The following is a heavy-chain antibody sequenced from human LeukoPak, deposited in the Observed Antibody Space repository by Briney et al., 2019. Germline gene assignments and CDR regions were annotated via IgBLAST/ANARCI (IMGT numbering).Heavy chain of an antibody. CDR3: ARGSGSYGLWDY. D-gene: IGHD1-26*01. CDR2: ISSSGGST. Sequence: GGTLRLSCAASGFTFSSSAMSWVRQVPGKGLEWVSGISSSGGSTNYADSVRGRFTISRDNAKNTLYLQMDSLRAEDTAVYYCARGSGSYGLWDYWGQGTLVTVSS. J-gene: IGHJ4*02. CDR1: GFTFSSSA. V-gene: IGHV3-23*01.